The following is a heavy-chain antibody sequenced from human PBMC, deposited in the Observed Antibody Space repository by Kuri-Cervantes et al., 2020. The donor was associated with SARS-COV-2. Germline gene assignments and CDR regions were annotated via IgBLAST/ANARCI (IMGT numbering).Heavy chain of an antibody. V-gene: IGHV3-21*04. Sequence: GESLKISCAASGFTFSSYSMNWVRQAPGKGLEWVSSISSSSSYIYYADSVKGRFTISRDNSKNTLYLQMNSLRAEDTAVYYCAKKGVGSSTSTVYYYYYMDVWGKGTTVTVSS. CDR1: GFTFSSYS. J-gene: IGHJ6*03. CDR3: AKKGVGSSTSTVYYYYYMDV. D-gene: IGHD2-2*01. CDR2: ISSSSSYI.